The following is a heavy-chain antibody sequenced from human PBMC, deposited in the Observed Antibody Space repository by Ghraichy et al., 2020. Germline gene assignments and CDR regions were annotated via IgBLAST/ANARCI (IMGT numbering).Heavy chain of an antibody. CDR1: GGTFSSYA. Sequence: SVKVSCKASGGTFSSYAISWVRQAPGQGLEWMGGIIPIFGTANYGQKFQGRVTITADESTSTAYMELSSLRSEDTAVYYCARNYDFWSGRIDYWGQGTLVTVSS. D-gene: IGHD3-3*01. J-gene: IGHJ4*02. CDR3: ARNYDFWSGRIDY. CDR2: IIPIFGTA. V-gene: IGHV1-69*13.